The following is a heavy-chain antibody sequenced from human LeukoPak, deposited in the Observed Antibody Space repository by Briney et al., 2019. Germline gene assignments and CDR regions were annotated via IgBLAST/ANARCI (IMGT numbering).Heavy chain of an antibody. J-gene: IGHJ4*02. CDR3: ARVGKGKIDY. Sequence: SETLSLTCTVSGGSISSSRYYWGWIRQPPGKGLEWIGSIYYSGNTYYNPSLKSRVTISVDTSKNQFSLKLSSVTAADTAVYYCARVGKGKIDYWGQGTLVTVSS. V-gene: IGHV4-39*07. CDR2: IYYSGNT. D-gene: IGHD3-10*01. CDR1: GGSISSSRYY.